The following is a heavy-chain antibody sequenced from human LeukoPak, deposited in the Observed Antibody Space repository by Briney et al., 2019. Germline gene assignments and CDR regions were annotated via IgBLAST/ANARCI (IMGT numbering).Heavy chain of an antibody. J-gene: IGHJ4*02. CDR1: GFTLSSYW. CDR2: IKSDGGST. D-gene: IGHD6-19*01. Sequence: GGSLRLSCAASGFTLSSYWMHWVRQAPGKGLVWVSRIKSDGGSTTNADSVKGRFTISRDNAKNTLYLQMNSLRAEDTAVYYCARSNSSGWYYFDYWGQGALVTVSS. V-gene: IGHV3-74*03. CDR3: ARSNSSGWYYFDY.